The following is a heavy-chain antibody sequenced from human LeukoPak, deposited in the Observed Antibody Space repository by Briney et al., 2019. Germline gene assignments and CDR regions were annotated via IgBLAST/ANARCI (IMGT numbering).Heavy chain of an antibody. Sequence: GRSLRLSCAASGFTFSSYAMHWVRQAPGKGLEWVAVISYDGSNKYYADSVKGRFTISRDNSKNTLYLQMNSLRAEDTAVYYCARDRARYYDSNADAFDIWGQGTMVAVSS. CDR1: GFTFSSYA. D-gene: IGHD3-22*01. CDR3: ARDRARYYDSNADAFDI. J-gene: IGHJ3*02. V-gene: IGHV3-30*04. CDR2: ISYDGSNK.